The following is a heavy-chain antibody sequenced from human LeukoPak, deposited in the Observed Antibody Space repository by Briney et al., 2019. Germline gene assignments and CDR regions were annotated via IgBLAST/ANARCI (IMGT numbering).Heavy chain of an antibody. CDR3: ARHQLGPTQTPYY. Sequence: SETLSLTCTVSGGSISSSSYYWGWIRQPPGKGLEWIGSIYYSGSTYYNPSLKSRVTISVDTSKNQFSLKLSSVTAADTAVYYCARHQLGPTQTPYYWGQGTLVTVSS. D-gene: IGHD1-1*01. J-gene: IGHJ4*02. CDR2: IYYSGST. V-gene: IGHV4-39*01. CDR1: GGSISSSSYY.